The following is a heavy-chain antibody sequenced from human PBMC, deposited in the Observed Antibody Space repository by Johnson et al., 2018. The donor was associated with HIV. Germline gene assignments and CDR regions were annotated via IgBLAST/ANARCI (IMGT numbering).Heavy chain of an antibody. D-gene: IGHD2-21*01. CDR2: ISWNSGSI. CDR3: AKEGGVWGGDCKDAFDI. Sequence: VQLVESGGGVVQPGGSLRLSCAASGFTFSSSAMHWVHQAPGKGLEWVSGISWNSGSIGYADSVKGRFTIYRDNAKNSLYLQMNSLRAEDTALYYCAKEGGVWGGDCKDAFDIGGQGTMVTVSS. CDR1: GFTFSSSA. J-gene: IGHJ3*02. V-gene: IGHV3-9*01.